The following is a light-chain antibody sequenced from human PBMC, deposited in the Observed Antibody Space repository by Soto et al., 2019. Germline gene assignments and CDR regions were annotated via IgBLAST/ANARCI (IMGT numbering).Light chain of an antibody. J-gene: IGLJ3*02. CDR1: SSNIGAGYD. V-gene: IGLV1-40*01. CDR3: QSYDSSLRGWV. Sequence: QSVLTQPPSVSGAPGQRVTISCTGSSSNIGAGYDVHWYQQLPGTAPKLLIYGNSNRPSGVPDRFSGSKSGTSASLAITGLQAEDEADYYCQSYDSSLRGWVVGVGTKLTVL. CDR2: GNS.